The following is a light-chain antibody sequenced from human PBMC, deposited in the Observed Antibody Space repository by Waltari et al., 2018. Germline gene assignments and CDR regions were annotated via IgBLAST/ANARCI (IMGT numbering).Light chain of an antibody. V-gene: IGLV4-69*02. CDR1: SGHSNNI. CDR2: GNSDGSH. Sequence: QLVLTQSPSASASLGASVKLPCTLHSGHSNNIVAWLTQNPEQCPRYLMEGNSDGSHTKGDDIPDRFSGSSSGAERYLTISSVQSEDEADYYCETGGHGTWVFGGGTKLTVL. J-gene: IGLJ3*02. CDR3: ETGGHGTWV.